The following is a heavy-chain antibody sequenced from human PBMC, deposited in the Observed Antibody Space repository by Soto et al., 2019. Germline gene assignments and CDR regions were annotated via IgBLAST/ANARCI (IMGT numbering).Heavy chain of an antibody. CDR1: SGKCGGYY. CDR3: ARGRDGSGSSGFDY. D-gene: IGHD3-10*01. J-gene: IGHJ4*02. Sequence: TSEILSLSCGVDSGKCGGYYGSWIRQHPGKGLEWIGEISHSGSTNYSPSLKRRITLSVDTSKHQFSLKLNSVTAADTAVYYCARGRDGSGSSGFDYWGQGIPVTVSS. V-gene: IGHV4-34*01. CDR2: ISHSGST.